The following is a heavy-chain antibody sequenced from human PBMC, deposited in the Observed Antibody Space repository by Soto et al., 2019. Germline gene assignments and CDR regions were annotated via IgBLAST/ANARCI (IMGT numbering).Heavy chain of an antibody. V-gene: IGHV4-59*01. J-gene: IGHJ6*02. CDR1: GGSISSYY. D-gene: IGHD2-15*01. CDR3: AREGVDPYYYYYGMDV. CDR2: IYYSGST. Sequence: SETLSLTCTVSGGSISSYYWSWIRQPPGKGLEWIGYIYYSGSTNYNPSLKSRVTISVDTSKNQFSLKLSSVTAADTAVYYCAREGVDPYYYYYGMDVWGQGTTVTV.